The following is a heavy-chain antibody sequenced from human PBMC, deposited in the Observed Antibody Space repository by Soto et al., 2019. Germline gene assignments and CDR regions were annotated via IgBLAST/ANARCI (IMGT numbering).Heavy chain of an antibody. CDR3: ARGEAYYYDSSGYYHPFDY. CDR1: GDSVSSNSAA. J-gene: IGHJ4*02. V-gene: IGHV6-1*01. CDR2: TYYRSKWYN. D-gene: IGHD3-22*01. Sequence: QVPLQQSGPGLVKPSQTLSLTCAISGDSVSSNSAAWNWIRQSPSRGLEWLGRTYYRSKWYNDYAVSVKSRITINPDTSKNQFSLQLNSVTPEDTAVYYCARGEAYYYDSSGYYHPFDYWGQGTLVTVSS.